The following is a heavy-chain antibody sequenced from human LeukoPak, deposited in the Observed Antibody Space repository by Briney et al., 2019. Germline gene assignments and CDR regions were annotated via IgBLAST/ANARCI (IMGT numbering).Heavy chain of an antibody. CDR1: GFTVSSNY. V-gene: IGHV3-53*01. CDR3: ARERFTNYYDSSGYPPDSLYYFDY. D-gene: IGHD3-22*01. J-gene: IGHJ4*02. CDR2: IYSGGST. Sequence: GGSLRLSCAASGFTVSSNYMSWVRQAPGKGLEWVSVIYSGGSTYYADSVKGRFTISRDNSKNTLYLQMNSLRAEDTAVYYCARERFTNYYDSSGYPPDSLYYFDYWGQGTLVTVSS.